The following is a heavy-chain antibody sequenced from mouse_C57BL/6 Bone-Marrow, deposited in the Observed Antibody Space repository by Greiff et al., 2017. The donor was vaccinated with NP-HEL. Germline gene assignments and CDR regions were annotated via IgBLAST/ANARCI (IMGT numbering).Heavy chain of an antibody. D-gene: IGHD2-3*01. J-gene: IGHJ1*03. CDR3: AGDYNGYWYFDA. CDR1: GFPITSGYY. CDR2: ITHSGET. V-gene: IGHV12-3*01. Sequence: VQLVESGPGLVKPSQSLFLTCSITGFPITSGYYWIWIRQSPGKPLEWMGYITHSGETFYNPSLQSPISITRETSKNQFFLQLNSVTTEDTAMYYCAGDYNGYWYFDAWGTGTTVTVSS.